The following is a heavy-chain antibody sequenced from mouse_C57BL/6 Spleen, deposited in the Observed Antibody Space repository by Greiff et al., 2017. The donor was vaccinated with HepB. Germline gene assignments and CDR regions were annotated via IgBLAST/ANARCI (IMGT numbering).Heavy chain of an antibody. CDR1: GFTFSNYW. J-gene: IGHJ3*01. V-gene: IGHV6-3*01. Sequence: EVQLQQSGGGLVQPGGSMKLSCVASGFTFSNYWMNWVRQSPEKGLEWVAQIRLKSDNYATHYAESVKGRFTISRDDSKSSVYLQMNNLRAEDTGIYYCPWDGFAYWGQGTLVTVSA. D-gene: IGHD4-1*01. CDR2: IRLKSDNYAT. CDR3: PWDGFAY.